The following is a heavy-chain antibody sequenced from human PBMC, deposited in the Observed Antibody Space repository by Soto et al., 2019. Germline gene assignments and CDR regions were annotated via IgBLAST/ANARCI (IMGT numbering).Heavy chain of an antibody. CDR1: GVTLRNYA. CDR2: ITGSGGST. V-gene: IGHV3-23*01. CDR3: ARDAQELVPSQWFDP. D-gene: IGHD6-13*01. Sequence: GGSLRLSCAASGVTLRNYAMSWVRQAPGGGLEWVSSITGSGGSTYYADSVKGRFTISRDNSRNTLYLQMNSLRAEDTALYYCARDAQELVPSQWFDPWGQGTLVTVSS. J-gene: IGHJ5*02.